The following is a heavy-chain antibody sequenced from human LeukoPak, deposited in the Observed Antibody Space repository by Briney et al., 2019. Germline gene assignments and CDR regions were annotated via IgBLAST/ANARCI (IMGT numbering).Heavy chain of an antibody. D-gene: IGHD5-12*01. CDR1: GDSISTYY. Sequence: SETLSLTCTVSGDSISTYYWSWIRQPPGKGLEWIGYMYYSGSTNYNPCLKSRVTISLDTPKNQFSLRLNSVTAADTAVYYCARGVAGYGPYDYWGQGTLVTVSS. CDR2: MYYSGST. J-gene: IGHJ4*02. V-gene: IGHV4-59*01. CDR3: ARGVAGYGPYDY.